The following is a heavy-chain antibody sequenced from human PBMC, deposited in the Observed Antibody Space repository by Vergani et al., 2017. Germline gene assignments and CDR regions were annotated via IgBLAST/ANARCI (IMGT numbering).Heavy chain of an antibody. CDR3: ASINSSGYYYFDY. CDR1: GGSFSGYY. CDR2: INHSGST. D-gene: IGHD3-22*01. J-gene: IGHJ4*02. Sequence: QVQLQQWGAGLLKPSETLSLTCAVYGGSFSGYYWSWIRRPPGKGLEWIGEINHSGSTNYNPSLKSRVTISVDTSKNQFSLKLSSVTAADTAVDDCASINSSGYYYFDYWGQGTLVTVSS. V-gene: IGHV4-34*01.